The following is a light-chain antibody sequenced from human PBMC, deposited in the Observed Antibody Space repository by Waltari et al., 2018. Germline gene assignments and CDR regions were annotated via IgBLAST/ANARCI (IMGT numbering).Light chain of an antibody. CDR1: QSVQSVLSSSNNRNY. Sequence: DIVMTQSPDSLAVSLGERATINCKSSQSVQSVLSSSNNRNYLAWYQQKPGQPPKMLIYWASTRESGVPDRFSGSGSGADFTLTISSLQAEDVAVYYCQQYNNYLTWAFGPGTKVEIK. CDR2: WAS. CDR3: QQYNNYLTWA. V-gene: IGKV4-1*01. J-gene: IGKJ1*01.